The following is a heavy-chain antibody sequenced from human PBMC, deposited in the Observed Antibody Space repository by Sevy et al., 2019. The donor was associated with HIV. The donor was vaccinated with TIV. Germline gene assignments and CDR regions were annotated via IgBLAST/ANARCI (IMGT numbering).Heavy chain of an antibody. V-gene: IGHV3-53*01. CDR2: IYSSDRT. CDR1: GFTVSDNH. CDR3: ARDRVTYYYDSSGYYTSGYGMDV. D-gene: IGHD3-22*01. Sequence: GGSLRLSCAASGFTVSDNHMNWVRQAPGKGLEWVSVIYSSDRTDYADSVKGRFTVSRDNSKNTLYLQMNSLRAEDTGVYYCARDRVTYYYDSSGYYTSGYGMDVWGQGTTVTVS. J-gene: IGHJ6*02.